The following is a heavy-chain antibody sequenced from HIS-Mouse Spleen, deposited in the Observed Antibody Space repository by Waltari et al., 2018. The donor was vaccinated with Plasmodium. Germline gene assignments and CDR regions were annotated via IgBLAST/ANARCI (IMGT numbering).Heavy chain of an antibody. CDR3: ARGQLGIDAFDI. CDR1: AGSFSGYY. D-gene: IGHD7-27*01. J-gene: IGHJ3*02. V-gene: IGHV4-34*01. Sequence: QVQLQQWGAGLLKPSENLSLTCAVYAGSFSGYYWSWIRQPPGKGLEWIGEINHSGSTNYNPSLKSRVTISVDTSKNQFSLKLSSVTAADTAVYYCARGQLGIDAFDIWGQGTMVTVSS. CDR2: INHSGST.